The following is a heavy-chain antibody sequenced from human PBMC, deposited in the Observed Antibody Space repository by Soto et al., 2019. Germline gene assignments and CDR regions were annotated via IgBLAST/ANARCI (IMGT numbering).Heavy chain of an antibody. CDR2: ISYDGSNK. CDR1: GFTFSSYA. D-gene: IGHD1-26*01. V-gene: IGHV3-30-3*02. Sequence: GGSLRLSCAASGFTFSSYAMHWVRQAPGKGLEWVAVISYDGSNKYYADSVKGRFTISRDNSKNTLYLQMNSLRAEDTAVYYCAKPLNVYSGSYGGAFDYCGQATMVTV. CDR3: AKPLNVYSGSYGGAFDY. J-gene: IGHJ4*02.